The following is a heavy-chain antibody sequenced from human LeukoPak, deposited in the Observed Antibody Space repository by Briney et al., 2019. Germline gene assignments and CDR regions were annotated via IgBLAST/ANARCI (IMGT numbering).Heavy chain of an antibody. V-gene: IGHV4-34*01. Sequence: PSETLSLTCAVYGGSFSGYYWSWIRQPPGKGLEWIGEINHSGSTNYNPSLKSRVTISVDTSKNQFSLKLSSVTAADTAVYYCARVVPYYYDSSGYYPPSQIDYWGQGTLVTVSS. CDR1: GGSFSGYY. CDR2: INHSGST. J-gene: IGHJ4*02. CDR3: ARVVPYYYDSSGYYPPSQIDY. D-gene: IGHD3-22*01.